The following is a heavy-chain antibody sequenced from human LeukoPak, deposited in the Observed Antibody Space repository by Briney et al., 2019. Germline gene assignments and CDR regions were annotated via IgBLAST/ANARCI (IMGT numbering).Heavy chain of an antibody. J-gene: IGHJ4*02. D-gene: IGHD3-22*01. CDR3: AADSSGYPPHLGEFDY. Sequence: ASVKVSCKASGYTFTSYYMHWVRQAPGQGLEWMGIINPSGGSTSYAQKFQGRVTITADESTSTAYMELSSLRSEDTAVYYCAADSSGYPPHLGEFDYWGQGTLVTVSS. V-gene: IGHV1-46*01. CDR1: GYTFTSYY. CDR2: INPSGGST.